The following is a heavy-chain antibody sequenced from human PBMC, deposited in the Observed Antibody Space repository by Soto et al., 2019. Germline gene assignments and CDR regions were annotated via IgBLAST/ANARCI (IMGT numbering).Heavy chain of an antibody. Sequence: SETLSLTCAVSGASISGSYYYWAWLLQSPGKGPEWIGSVFYTGFTSYNPSLESPASVSVDTSKSQFSLNLSAVTAADTAVYYCATSQKGYNWNYFDHWGQGALVTVSS. CDR3: ATSQKGYNWNYFDH. CDR1: GASISGSYYY. V-gene: IGHV4-39*01. J-gene: IGHJ4*02. D-gene: IGHD1-20*01. CDR2: VFYTGFT.